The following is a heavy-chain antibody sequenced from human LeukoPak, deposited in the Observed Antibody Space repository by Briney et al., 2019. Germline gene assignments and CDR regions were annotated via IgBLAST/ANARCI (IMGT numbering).Heavy chain of an antibody. CDR2: NNPSGGST. D-gene: IGHD6-19*01. Sequence: ASVKVSCKASGYTFTSYYKHWVGQAPGQRLEWMGINNPSGGSTSYAQKFQGRVTMTRDTSTSTVYMELSSLRSEDTAVYYCARVWNVAGNGGNQYYFDYWGQGTLVTVSS. CDR3: ARVWNVAGNGGNQYYFDY. V-gene: IGHV1-46*01. J-gene: IGHJ4*02. CDR1: GYTFTSYY.